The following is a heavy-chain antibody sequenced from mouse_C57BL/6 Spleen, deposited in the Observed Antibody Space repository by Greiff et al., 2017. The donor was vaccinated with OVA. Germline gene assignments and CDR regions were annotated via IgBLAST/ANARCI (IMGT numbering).Heavy chain of an antibody. CDR2: IYPGDGDT. CDR3: ARYGDEYAMDY. Sequence: VKLMESGAELVKPGASGKISCKASGYAFSSYWMNWVKQRPGKGLEWIGQIYPGDGDTNYNGKFKGKATLTADKSSSTAYMQLSSLTSEDSAVYFCARYGDEYAMDYWGQGTSVTVSS. V-gene: IGHV1-80*01. D-gene: IGHD2-13*01. J-gene: IGHJ4*01. CDR1: GYAFSSYW.